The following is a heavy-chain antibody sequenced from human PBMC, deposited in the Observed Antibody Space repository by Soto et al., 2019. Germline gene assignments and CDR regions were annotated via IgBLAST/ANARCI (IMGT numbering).Heavy chain of an antibody. J-gene: IGHJ4*02. V-gene: IGHV3-30*18. CDR3: AKGGSGGWYPKG. CDR2: ISYDGSNK. D-gene: IGHD6-19*01. Sequence: QVQLVESGGGVVQPGRSLRLSCAASGFTFSSYGMHWVRQAPGKGLEWVAVISYDGSNKYYADSVKGRFTISRDNSKNALYLQMNSLRAEDTAGYYCAKGGSGGWYPKGWGQGPLVTVSS. CDR1: GFTFSSYG.